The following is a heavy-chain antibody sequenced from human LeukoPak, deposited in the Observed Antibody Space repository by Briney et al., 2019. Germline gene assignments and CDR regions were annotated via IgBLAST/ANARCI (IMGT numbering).Heavy chain of an antibody. D-gene: IGHD5-12*01. V-gene: IGHV3-48*01. J-gene: IGHJ5*02. Sequence: GGSLRLSCAASGFIFSQYSMNWVRQAPGKGLEWVSHIRSSSETFYADSVKGRFTISRDNARSSLYLQMNNLRGEDTAIYYCARDAGNSGYGCDLWGQGTLVTVSS. CDR1: GFIFSQYS. CDR2: IRSSSET. CDR3: ARDAGNSGYGCDL.